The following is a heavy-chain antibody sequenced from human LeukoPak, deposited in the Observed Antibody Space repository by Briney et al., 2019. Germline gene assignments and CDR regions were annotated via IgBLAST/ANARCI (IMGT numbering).Heavy chain of an antibody. Sequence: PGGSLRLSCAASGFTFSTYWMSWVRQAPGKGLEWVANINEDGGEKYYVDSVKGRFTISRDNAKNSLYLQMNSLRAEDTAVYYCARYRGYSGYERMDYWGQGTLVIVSS. CDR3: ARYRGYSGYERMDY. V-gene: IGHV3-7*01. D-gene: IGHD5-12*01. CDR2: INEDGGEK. CDR1: GFTFSTYW. J-gene: IGHJ4*02.